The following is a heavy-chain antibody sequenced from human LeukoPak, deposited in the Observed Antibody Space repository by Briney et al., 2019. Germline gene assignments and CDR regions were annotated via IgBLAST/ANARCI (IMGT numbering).Heavy chain of an antibody. CDR1: GGSISSYY. CDR3: AREGYSSSWYRAGFDP. D-gene: IGHD6-13*01. CDR2: IYYSGST. V-gene: IGHV4-59*01. J-gene: IGHJ5*02. Sequence: SETLSLTCTVSGGSISSYYWSWIRQPPGKGLEWIGYIYYSGSTNYNPSLKSRVTISVDTSKNQFSLKLSSVTAADTAVYYCAREGYSSSWYRAGFDPWGQGTLVTVSS.